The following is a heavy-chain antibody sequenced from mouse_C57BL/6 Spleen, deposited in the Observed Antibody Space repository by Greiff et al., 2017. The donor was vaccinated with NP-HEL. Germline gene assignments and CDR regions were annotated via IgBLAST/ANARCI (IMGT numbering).Heavy chain of an antibody. V-gene: IGHV1-20*01. J-gene: IGHJ2*01. CDR2: INPYNGDT. CDR1: GYSFTGYF. CDR3: ARLGGSSYDYFDY. Sequence: EVMLVESGPELVKPGDSVKISCKASGYSFTGYFMNWVMQSHGKSLEWIGRINPYNGDTFYNQKFKGKATLTVDKSSSTAHMELRSLTSEDSAVYYCARLGGSSYDYFDYWGQGTTLTVSS. D-gene: IGHD1-1*01.